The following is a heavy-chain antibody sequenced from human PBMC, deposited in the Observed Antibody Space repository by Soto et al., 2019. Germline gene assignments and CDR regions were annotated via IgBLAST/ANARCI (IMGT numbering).Heavy chain of an antibody. J-gene: IGHJ4*02. Sequence: QVQLVQSGVEVKKPGASLKVSCKASGYTFTSYGISWVRQAPGQGLEWMGWINIYNGNANYAQKVQGRVTMTTDTSTSTAYMELRSLRSDDTAVYYCARVGAYHSGGIGYMAYFDYWGQGTLVIVSS. CDR2: INIYNGNA. CDR1: GYTFTSYG. D-gene: IGHD3-22*01. CDR3: ARVGAYHSGGIGYMAYFDY. V-gene: IGHV1-18*01.